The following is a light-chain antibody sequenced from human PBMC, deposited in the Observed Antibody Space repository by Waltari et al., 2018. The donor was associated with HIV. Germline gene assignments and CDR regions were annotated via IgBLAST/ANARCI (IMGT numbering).Light chain of an antibody. Sequence: QSVLTQPPPVSAAPGQKVTISCSGRNSNIGNNYVSWYQQIPGTAPKLLIYDYNKRPSGIPDRFSGYKSDTSATLGITGLQTGDEADYRCGTWDSSLSAVVFGGGTKLTVL. CDR1: NSNIGNNY. J-gene: IGLJ3*02. CDR2: DYN. CDR3: GTWDSSLSAVV. V-gene: IGLV1-51*01.